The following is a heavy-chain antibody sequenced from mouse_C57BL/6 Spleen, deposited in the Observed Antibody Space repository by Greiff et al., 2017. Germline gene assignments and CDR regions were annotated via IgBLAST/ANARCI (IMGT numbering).Heavy chain of an antibody. Sequence: QVQLQQPGAELVKPGASVKLSCKASGYTFTSYCMHWVKQRPGQGLEWIGMIHPNSGSTNYNEKFKSKATLTVDKSSSTAYMQLSSLTSEDSAVYYCARDHDGYDGGFAYWGQGTLVTVSA. D-gene: IGHD2-2*01. CDR3: ARDHDGYDGGFAY. CDR1: GYTFTSYC. CDR2: IHPNSGST. V-gene: IGHV1-64*01. J-gene: IGHJ3*01.